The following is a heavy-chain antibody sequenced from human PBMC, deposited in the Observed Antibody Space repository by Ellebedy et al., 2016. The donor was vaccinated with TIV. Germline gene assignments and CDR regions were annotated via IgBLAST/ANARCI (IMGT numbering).Heavy chain of an antibody. D-gene: IGHD2/OR15-2a*01. Sequence: SVKVSXXASGGTFSSYAISWVRQAPGQGLEWMGGIIPIFGTANYAQKFQGRVTITADESTSTAYMELSSLRSEDTAVYYCARIIIAELNRQVGYYYYGMDVWGQGTTVTVS. CDR3: ARIIIAELNRQVGYYYYGMDV. V-gene: IGHV1-69*13. CDR2: IIPIFGTA. J-gene: IGHJ6*02. CDR1: GGTFSSYA.